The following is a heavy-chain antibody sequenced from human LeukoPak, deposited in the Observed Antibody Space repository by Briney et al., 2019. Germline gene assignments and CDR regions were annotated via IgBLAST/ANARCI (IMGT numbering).Heavy chain of an antibody. CDR3: ARVTSRVADRPNWFDP. D-gene: IGHD6-6*01. CDR1: GGSISNYY. V-gene: IGHV4-59*01. J-gene: IGHJ5*02. Sequence: SETLSLTCTVSGGSISNYYWSWIRQPPGKGLEWIGYIFYSGSTSYNPSLRSRVTISLDTSKKQFSLKLHSMTAADTAVYYCARVTSRVADRPNWFDPWGQGTLVTVSS. CDR2: IFYSGST.